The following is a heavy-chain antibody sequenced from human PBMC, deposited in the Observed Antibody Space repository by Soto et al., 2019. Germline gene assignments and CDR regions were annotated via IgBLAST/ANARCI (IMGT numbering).Heavy chain of an antibody. CDR2: INHLETT. Sequence: LSLPFPFSFSSITFVFYSCIFILQTPGNVLYWIGYINHLETTFYNPSFESRLTLSIDRAKNQFSLKLHSMSAADRAVYFCARGGGSDSLDYWGQGILVTVSS. J-gene: IGHJ4*02. CDR1: FSSITFVFYS. V-gene: IGHV4-30-2*01. CDR3: ARGGGSDSLDY. D-gene: IGHD1-26*01.